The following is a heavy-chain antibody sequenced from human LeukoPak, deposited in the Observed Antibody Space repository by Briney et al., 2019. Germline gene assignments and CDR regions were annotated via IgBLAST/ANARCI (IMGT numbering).Heavy chain of an antibody. CDR2: IRYDGSNK. CDR1: GFTFSSYG. V-gene: IGHV3-30*02. D-gene: IGHD4-11*01. Sequence: GGSLRLSCAASGFTFSSYGMHWVRQAPGKGLEWVAFIRYDGSNKYYADSVKGRFTISRDNSKSTLYLQMNSLRAEDTALYYCAKDMASRDDYSNLFDYWGQGTLVTVSS. J-gene: IGHJ4*02. CDR3: AKDMASRDDYSNLFDY.